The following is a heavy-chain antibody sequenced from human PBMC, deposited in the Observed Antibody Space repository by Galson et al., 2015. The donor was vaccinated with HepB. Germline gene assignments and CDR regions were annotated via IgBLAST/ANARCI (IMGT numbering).Heavy chain of an antibody. CDR3: ARGGDAFNRYFDY. Sequence: PLRLSCAASGFTFSSYGLHWVRQAPGKGLEGVAVISYDGSNKYYADSVKGRFTISRDNSKNTLYLQMNSLRAEGTAVYYCARGGDAFNRYFDYWGQGTLVTVSS. CDR1: GFTFSSYG. CDR2: ISYDGSNK. D-gene: IGHD3-16*01. V-gene: IGHV3-30*03. J-gene: IGHJ4*02.